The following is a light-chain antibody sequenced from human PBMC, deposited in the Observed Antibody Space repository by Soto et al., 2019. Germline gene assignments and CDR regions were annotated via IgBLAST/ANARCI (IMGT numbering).Light chain of an antibody. V-gene: IGKV1-5*01. J-gene: IGKJ4*01. Sequence: TLSGSVGKRVTITFRASQTISSWLAWYQQKPGKAPKLLMYDASNLERGVPSRFSGSASGTEFTLTISSLQPDDFATYHCQQYNSYPLTFGGGTKVDIK. CDR3: QQYNSYPLT. CDR1: QTISSW. CDR2: DAS.